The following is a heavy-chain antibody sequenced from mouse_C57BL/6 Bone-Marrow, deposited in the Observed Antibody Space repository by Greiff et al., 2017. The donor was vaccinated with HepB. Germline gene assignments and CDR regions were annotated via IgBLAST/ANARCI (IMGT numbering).Heavy chain of an antibody. Sequence: VQLQQSGAELARPGASVKLSCKASGYTFTSYGISWVKQRTGQGLEWIGEIYPRSGNTYYNEKFKGKATLTADKSSSKAYMELRSLTSEDSAVYFCARYPYTRSWYFDVWGTGTTVTVSS. J-gene: IGHJ1*03. CDR1: GYTFTSYG. CDR3: ARYPYTRSWYFDV. V-gene: IGHV1-81*01. CDR2: IYPRSGNT.